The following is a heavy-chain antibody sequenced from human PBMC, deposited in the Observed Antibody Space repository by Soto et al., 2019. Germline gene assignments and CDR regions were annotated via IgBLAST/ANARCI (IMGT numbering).Heavy chain of an antibody. J-gene: IGHJ4*02. CDR3: XXXXXXXXXXX. CDR1: GFSLSTSGMG. CDR2: IYWDDDK. Sequence: QITLKESGPTLVKPTQTFTLACTFSGFSLSTSGMGVGWIRQPPGKALEWLALIYWDDDKRYSPSLKSRLTITXDTSXXXVXXXXXXXXXXXXXXXXXXXXXXXXXXXXXGQGTLVTVSS. V-gene: IGHV2-5*02.